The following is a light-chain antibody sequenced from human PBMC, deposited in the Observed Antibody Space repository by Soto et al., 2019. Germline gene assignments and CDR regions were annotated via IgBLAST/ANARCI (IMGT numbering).Light chain of an antibody. CDR2: EVG. Sequence: LTQPASVSGSPGQSITISCTGTSSDVGGYNYVSWYQQHPGKAPKLMIYEVGNRPSGVSNRFSGSKSGNTASLTISGLQAEDEADYYCSSYTSSSTFYVFGTGTKVTVL. CDR3: SSYTSSSTFYV. J-gene: IGLJ1*01. CDR1: SSDVGGYNY. V-gene: IGLV2-14*01.